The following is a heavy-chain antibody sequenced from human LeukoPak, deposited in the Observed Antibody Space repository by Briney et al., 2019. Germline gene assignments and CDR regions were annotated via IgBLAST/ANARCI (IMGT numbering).Heavy chain of an antibody. Sequence: QSGGSLRLSCAASGFTFSSYAMSWVRQAPGKGLEWVSAISGSGGSTYYADSVKGRFTISRDNSKNTLYLQMNSLRAEDTAVYYCAKFNSVAGTFDYWGQGTLVTVSS. CDR1: GFTFSSYA. D-gene: IGHD6-19*01. J-gene: IGHJ4*02. CDR2: ISGSGGST. V-gene: IGHV3-23*01. CDR3: AKFNSVAGTFDY.